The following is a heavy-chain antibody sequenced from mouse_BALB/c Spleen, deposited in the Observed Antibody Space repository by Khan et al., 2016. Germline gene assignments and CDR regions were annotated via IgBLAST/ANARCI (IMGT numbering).Heavy chain of an antibody. J-gene: IGHJ3*01. D-gene: IGHD1-1*01. CDR1: GFDFRRYW. Sequence: EVKLLEPGGGLVQPGGSLKLSCAASGFDFRRYWMSWVRQAPGKGLEWIGEINLDSRTINYTPSLKDKFTISRDNAKNTLYLQMSKVRSEDTALYYCARAWYYGYLDYWGQGTLVSVSA. V-gene: IGHV4-1*02. CDR3: ARAWYYGYLDY. CDR2: INLDSRTI.